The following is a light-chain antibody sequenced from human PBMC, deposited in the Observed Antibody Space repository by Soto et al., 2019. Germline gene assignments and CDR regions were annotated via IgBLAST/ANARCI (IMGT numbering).Light chain of an antibody. J-gene: IGKJ1*01. Sequence: DIPMTQSPSTLSASVGDTVTVTCRASLSVSGWLAWYQQKPGEAPKLLIYDASALPRGFPSRFSGSGSGTKFTLTIASLQPYEFATYYCQQYETFSWTFGPGTKVEI. CDR1: LSVSGW. V-gene: IGKV1-5*01. CDR3: QQYETFSWT. CDR2: DAS.